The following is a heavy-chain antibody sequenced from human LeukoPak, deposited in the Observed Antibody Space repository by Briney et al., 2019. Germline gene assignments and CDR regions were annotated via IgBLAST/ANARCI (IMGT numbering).Heavy chain of an antibody. CDR1: GFIFSSHG. CDR3: AKARSYCGGDCSLYAFDI. CDR2: MRYDGGNK. V-gene: IGHV3-30*02. J-gene: IGHJ3*02. Sequence: GGSLRLSCAASGFIFSSHGMHWVRQAPGKGLEWVAFMRYDGGNKYYADSVKGRFTISGDNSKNTLYLQMNSLRAEDTAVYYCAKARSYCGGDCSLYAFDIWGQGTMVTVSS. D-gene: IGHD2-21*01.